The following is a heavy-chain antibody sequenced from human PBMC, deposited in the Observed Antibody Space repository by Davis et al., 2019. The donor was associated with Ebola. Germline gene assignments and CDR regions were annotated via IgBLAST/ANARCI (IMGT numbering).Heavy chain of an antibody. CDR3: ARVPDWRWYSDL. CDR1: GYTFTSYY. D-gene: IGHD2-21*01. J-gene: IGHJ2*01. Sequence: AASVKVSCKASGYTFTSYYIHWVRQAPGQGLEWMGIINPSGGSTSYAQKFQGRVTMTRDTSTSTVYLELSSLRSEDTAVYYCARVPDWRWYSDLWGRGTLVTVSS. CDR2: INPSGGST. V-gene: IGHV1-46*01.